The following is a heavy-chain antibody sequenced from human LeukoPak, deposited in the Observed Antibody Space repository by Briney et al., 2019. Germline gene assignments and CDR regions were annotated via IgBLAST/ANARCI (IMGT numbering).Heavy chain of an antibody. CDR1: GGSFSGYY. CDR2: INHSGST. J-gene: IGHJ4*02. CDR3: ATLPRYDSSGYYYARPFDY. D-gene: IGHD3-22*01. Sequence: PSETLSLTCAVCGGSFSGYYWSWIRQPPGKGLEWIGEINHSGSTNYNPSLKSRVTISVDTSKNQFSLKLSSVTAADTAVYYCATLPRYDSSGYYYARPFDYWGQGTLVTVSS. V-gene: IGHV4-34*01.